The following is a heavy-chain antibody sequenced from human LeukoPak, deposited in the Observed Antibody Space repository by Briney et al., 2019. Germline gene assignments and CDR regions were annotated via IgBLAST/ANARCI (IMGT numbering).Heavy chain of an antibody. Sequence: GGSLRLSCAASGYTFSTYAMSWARQAPGKGLEGVSAMGSSGVSTYYAVSVQGRFTISRDNSKNTLYLQINSLRAEDTAVYYCARHIVVVPAAFRFDYWGQGTLVTVSS. D-gene: IGHD2-2*01. J-gene: IGHJ4*01. CDR3: ARHIVVVPAAFRFDY. V-gene: IGHV3-23*01. CDR1: GYTFSTYA. CDR2: MGSSGVST.